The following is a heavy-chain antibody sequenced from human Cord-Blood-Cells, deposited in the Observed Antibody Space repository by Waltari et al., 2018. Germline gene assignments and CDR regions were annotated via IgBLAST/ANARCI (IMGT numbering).Heavy chain of an antibody. CDR1: GDSVYSNSAA. Sequence: QVQLQQSGPGLVKPSQTLSLTCATSGDSVYSNSAARNWIRQSPSRGLEWLGSTYYRSKWYNDYAVSVKSRITINPDTSKNQFSLQLNSVTPEDTAVYYCASSGDAFDIWGQGTMVTVSS. J-gene: IGHJ3*02. D-gene: IGHD6-25*01. CDR3: ASSGDAFDI. V-gene: IGHV6-1*01. CDR2: TYYRSKWYN.